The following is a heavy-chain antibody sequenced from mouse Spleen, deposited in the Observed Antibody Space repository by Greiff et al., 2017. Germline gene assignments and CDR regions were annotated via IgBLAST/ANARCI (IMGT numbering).Heavy chain of an antibody. D-gene: IGHD3-2*01. J-gene: IGHJ3*01. CDR1: GYSFTSYY. CDR3: ARGLDSSGYAWFAC. V-gene: IGHV1S135*01. Sequence: VQLQQSGPELMKPGASVKISCKASGYSFTSYYMHWVKQSHGKSLEWIGYIDPFNGGTSYNQKFKGKATLTVDKSSSTAYMHLSSLTSEDSAVYYCARGLDSSGYAWFACWGQGTLVTVSA. CDR2: IDPFNGGT.